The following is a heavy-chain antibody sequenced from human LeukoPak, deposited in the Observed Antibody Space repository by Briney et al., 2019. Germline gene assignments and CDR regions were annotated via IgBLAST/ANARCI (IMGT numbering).Heavy chain of an antibody. V-gene: IGHV3-43*02. J-gene: IGHJ3*02. CDR2: ISGDGGAT. D-gene: IGHD1-26*01. Sequence: GGSLRLSCVASGLPIADFAMHWVRQAPGKGLEWVSLISGDGGATYYADSVKGRFTISRDNSKNSLYLQMNSLRTEDTAFYYCAKDLYITGYYGGFDIWGQGTMVTVSS. CDR1: GLPIADFA. CDR3: AKDLYITGYYGGFDI.